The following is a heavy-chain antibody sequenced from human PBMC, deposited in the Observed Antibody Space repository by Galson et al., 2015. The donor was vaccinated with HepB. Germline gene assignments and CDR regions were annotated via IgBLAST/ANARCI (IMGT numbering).Heavy chain of an antibody. Sequence: SLRLSCAASGFTFSSYAMSWVRQAPGKGLEWVSGISGSGGSTYYADSVTGRFTISRDNSKNTLYLQMNSLRAEDTAVYYCAKLSYGYYFDYWGQGTLVTVSS. V-gene: IGHV3-23*01. D-gene: IGHD5-18*01. CDR3: AKLSYGYYFDY. J-gene: IGHJ4*02. CDR1: GFTFSSYA. CDR2: ISGSGGST.